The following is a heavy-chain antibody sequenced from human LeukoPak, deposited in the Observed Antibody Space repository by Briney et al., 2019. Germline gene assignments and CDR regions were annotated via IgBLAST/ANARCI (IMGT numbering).Heavy chain of an antibody. Sequence: GESLKISCKGSGDTFTNHWIGWVRQMPGEGLEWMGIIYPGDSDTKYSPSFRGHVTISVDKSINTAYLQWSSLKASDTAMYYCARQYCSGGSCYPNYFDYWGQGTLVTVSS. CDR3: ARQYCSGGSCYPNYFDY. V-gene: IGHV5-51*01. D-gene: IGHD2-15*01. J-gene: IGHJ4*02. CDR2: IYPGDSDT. CDR1: GDTFTNHW.